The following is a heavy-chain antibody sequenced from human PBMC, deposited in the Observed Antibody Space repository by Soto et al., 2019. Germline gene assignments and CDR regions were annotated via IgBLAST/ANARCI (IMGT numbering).Heavy chain of an antibody. CDR3: ARHDRFPPGSFDY. CDR1: GGSISSSSYY. CDR2: IYYSGST. J-gene: IGHJ4*02. V-gene: IGHV4-39*01. Sequence: SETLSLTCTVSGGSISSSSYYWGWIRQPPGKGLEWIGSIYYSGSTYYNPSLKSRVTISVDTSKNQFSLKLSSVTAADTAVYYCARHDRFPPGSFDYWGQGTLVTVSS. D-gene: IGHD3-22*01.